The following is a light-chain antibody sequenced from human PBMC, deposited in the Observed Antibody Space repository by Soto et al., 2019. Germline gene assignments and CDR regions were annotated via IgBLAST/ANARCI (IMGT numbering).Light chain of an antibody. V-gene: IGLV2-14*01. CDR3: SSFTSGSTYV. Sequence: QSVLTQPASVSGSPGQSITISCSGTSSDIGAYDYVSWCQQHPGKAPKLMIYEVSNRPSGVSDRFSGSKSGNTASLTISGLQADDEADYYCSSFTSGSTYVFGTGTKLTVL. CDR1: SSDIGAYDY. J-gene: IGLJ1*01. CDR2: EVS.